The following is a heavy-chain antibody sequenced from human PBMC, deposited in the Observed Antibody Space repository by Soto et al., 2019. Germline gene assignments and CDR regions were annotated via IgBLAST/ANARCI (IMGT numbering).Heavy chain of an antibody. CDR1: GFTFSSYG. Sequence: QVQLVESGGGVVQPGRSLRLSCAASGFTFSSYGMHWVRQAPGKGLEWVAVIWYDGSNKYYADSVKGRFTISRDNSKTTLYLQMNSLRAEDTAVYYCARENSSRIDYWGQGTLVTVSS. D-gene: IGHD6-13*01. CDR2: IWYDGSNK. CDR3: ARENSSRIDY. V-gene: IGHV3-33*01. J-gene: IGHJ4*02.